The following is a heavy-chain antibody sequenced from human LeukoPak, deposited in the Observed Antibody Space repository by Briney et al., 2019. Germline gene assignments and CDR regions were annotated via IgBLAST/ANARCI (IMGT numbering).Heavy chain of an antibody. V-gene: IGHV3-48*03. D-gene: IGHD3-3*01. Sequence: GGSLRLSCAASGFIFNSYEMNWVRQAPGKGLEWVSYISSSGSPIYYADSVKGRFTISRGNAKNSLYLQMNSLRADDTAVYYCAREYNFWSGYHSYNWFDPWGQGTLVTVSS. J-gene: IGHJ5*02. CDR3: AREYNFWSGYHSYNWFDP. CDR2: ISSSGSPI. CDR1: GFIFNSYE.